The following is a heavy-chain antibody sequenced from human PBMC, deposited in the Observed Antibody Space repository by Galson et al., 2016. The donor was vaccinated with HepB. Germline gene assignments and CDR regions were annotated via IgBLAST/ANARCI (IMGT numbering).Heavy chain of an antibody. CDR1: GITLRGYA. CDR2: ISRGGTYT. CDR3: ASERLDSSGYSYPDAFEI. D-gene: IGHD3-22*01. J-gene: IGHJ3*02. Sequence: SLRLSCAASGITLRGYAMNWVRQAPGKGLDWVSCISRGGTYTYYADSVKGRFTVSRDNAKNSLYLQMNNLRAEDTALYYCASERLDSSGYSYPDAFEIWGLGTMVTVSP. V-gene: IGHV3-21*01.